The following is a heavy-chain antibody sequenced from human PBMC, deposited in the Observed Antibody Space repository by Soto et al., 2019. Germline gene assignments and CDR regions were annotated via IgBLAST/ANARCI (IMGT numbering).Heavy chain of an antibody. D-gene: IGHD2-2*01. V-gene: IGHV3-15*01. CDR2: IKTKADGGTT. CDR1: GLTFSHAW. CDR3: TTDSGYCSSTSCRYSYMDV. J-gene: IGHJ6*03. Sequence: EVQLVESGGGLVNPGGSLRLSCVVSGLTFSHAWMSWVRQAPGKGLEWVGRIKTKADGGTTDYAAIVKGRFTISRDESKSTLFLQMNSLNTKDSAVYYCTTDSGYCSSTSCRYSYMDVWGKGTTVTVSS.